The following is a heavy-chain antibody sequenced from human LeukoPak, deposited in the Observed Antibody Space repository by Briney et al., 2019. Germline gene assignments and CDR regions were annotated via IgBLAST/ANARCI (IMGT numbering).Heavy chain of an antibody. CDR2: IIPIFGTA. D-gene: IGHD6-6*01. V-gene: IGHV1-69*13. CDR1: GGTVSSYA. J-gene: IGHJ4*02. CDR3: ARIAGDIAARPSGLDY. Sequence: SVKVSCKASGGTVSSYAISWGRQAPGQGLEWMGGIIPIFGTANYAQKFHGRVTITADESTSTAYMELSSLRSEDTAVYYCARIAGDIAARPSGLDYWGQGTLITVSS.